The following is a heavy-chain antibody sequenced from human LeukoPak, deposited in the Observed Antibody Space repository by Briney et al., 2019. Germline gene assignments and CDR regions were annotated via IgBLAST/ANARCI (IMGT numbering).Heavy chain of an antibody. V-gene: IGHV1-46*01. Sequence: ASVKVSCKASGYTFTSYYMHWVRQAPGQGLEWMGIINPSGGSTSYAQKFQGRVTMTRDMSTSTVYMELSSLRSDDTAVYYCARAFVWFGESGWFDPWGQGTLVTVSS. CDR1: GYTFTSYY. CDR3: ARAFVWFGESGWFDP. D-gene: IGHD3-10*01. J-gene: IGHJ5*02. CDR2: INPSGGST.